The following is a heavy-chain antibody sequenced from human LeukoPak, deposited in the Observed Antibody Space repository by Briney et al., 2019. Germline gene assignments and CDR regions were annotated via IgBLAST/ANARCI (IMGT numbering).Heavy chain of an antibody. CDR3: ARCTRITMVRGVIITGIYYFDY. J-gene: IGHJ4*02. V-gene: IGHV4-34*01. D-gene: IGHD3-10*01. CDR2: INHSGST. Sequence: PSQTLSLTCAVYGGSFSGYYWSSIRQPPGKGLEWIGEINHSGSTNYNPPLKSRVTISVDTSKNQFSLKLSSVTAADTAVYYCARCTRITMVRGVIITGIYYFDYWGQGTLVTVSS. CDR1: GGSFSGYY.